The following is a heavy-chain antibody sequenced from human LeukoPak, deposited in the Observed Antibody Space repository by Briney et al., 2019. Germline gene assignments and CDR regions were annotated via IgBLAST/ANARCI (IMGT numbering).Heavy chain of an antibody. CDR2: IYTYGST. D-gene: IGHD3-10*01. CDR3: ARAQPLVRGVIITSWYFDY. CDR1: GYSISSGSYY. V-gene: IGHV4-61*02. J-gene: IGHJ4*02. Sequence: PSETLSLTCTVSGYSISSGSYYWNWIRQPAGKGLEWIGRIYTYGSTNYNPSLKSRVTISVDTSKNQFSLKLSSVTAADTAVYYCARAQPLVRGVIITSWYFDYWGQGTLVTVSS.